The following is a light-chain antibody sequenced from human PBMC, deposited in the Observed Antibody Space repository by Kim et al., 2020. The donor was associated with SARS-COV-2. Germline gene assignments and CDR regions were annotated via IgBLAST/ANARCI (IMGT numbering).Light chain of an antibody. CDR1: QSVSSSY. Sequence: EIVLTQSPGTLSLSPGDRATLSCRASQSVSSSYLTWYQQKPGQAPSLLIYGASSRATGIPDRFSGSGSGTDFTLTISRLEPEDFAVYYCQQYSSSSFTFGPGTKVDIK. CDR3: QQYSSSSFT. CDR2: GAS. V-gene: IGKV3-20*01. J-gene: IGKJ3*01.